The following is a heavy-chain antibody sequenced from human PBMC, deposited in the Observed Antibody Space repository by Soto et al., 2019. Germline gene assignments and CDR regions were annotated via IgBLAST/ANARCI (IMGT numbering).Heavy chain of an antibody. V-gene: IGHV4-39*01. D-gene: IGHD6-19*01. Sequence: TSETLSLTCTVSGDSISSMSYYWGWIRQPPGRGLEWIGSVYYTGSTYYNPSLKSRVTISVDTSKNQVSLKLTSVTAADTAVYYCASQAYRSGWNDYWGQGMLVTVSS. CDR1: GDSISSMSYY. CDR2: VYYTGST. CDR3: ASQAYRSGWNDY. J-gene: IGHJ4*02.